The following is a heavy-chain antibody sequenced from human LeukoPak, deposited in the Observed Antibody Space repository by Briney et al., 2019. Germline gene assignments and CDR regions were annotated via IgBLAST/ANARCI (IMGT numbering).Heavy chain of an antibody. J-gene: IGHJ4*02. D-gene: IGHD2-8*01. Sequence: GGSLRLSCEASGFSFSSYEMNWVRQAPGKGLEWVSYISSSGSTINYADSVKGRFTISRDNAKNSLYLQMNSLRAEDTAVYYCARDYYWYDYWGQGTLVTVSS. V-gene: IGHV3-48*03. CDR3: ARDYYWYDY. CDR1: GFSFSSYE. CDR2: ISSSGSTI.